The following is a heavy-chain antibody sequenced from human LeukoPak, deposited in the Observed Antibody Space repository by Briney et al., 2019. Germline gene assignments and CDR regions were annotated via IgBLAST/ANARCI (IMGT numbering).Heavy chain of an antibody. Sequence: GGSLRLPCAASGFTFSSYWMHWVRQAPGKGLVWVSRINSDGSSTSYADSVKGRFTISRDNAKNTLYLQMNSLRAEDTAVYYCARDLGDIVVVVAASNAFDIWGQGTMVTVSS. J-gene: IGHJ3*02. CDR3: ARDLGDIVVVVAASNAFDI. V-gene: IGHV3-74*01. CDR1: GFTFSSYW. CDR2: INSDGSST. D-gene: IGHD2-15*01.